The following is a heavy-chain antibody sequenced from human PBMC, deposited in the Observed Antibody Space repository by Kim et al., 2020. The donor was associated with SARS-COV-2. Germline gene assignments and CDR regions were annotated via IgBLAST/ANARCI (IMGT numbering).Heavy chain of an antibody. Sequence: GGSLRLSCAASGFTFSSYGMHWVRQAPGKGLEWVAVISYDGSTKYYADSVKGRFTISRDNSKNTLYLQMNSLRAEDTAVYYCAKDPYDRSGWEAHFDYWGQGTLVTVSS. CDR2: ISYDGSTK. D-gene: IGHD6-19*01. J-gene: IGHJ4*02. V-gene: IGHV3-30*18. CDR1: GFTFSSYG. CDR3: AKDPYDRSGWEAHFDY.